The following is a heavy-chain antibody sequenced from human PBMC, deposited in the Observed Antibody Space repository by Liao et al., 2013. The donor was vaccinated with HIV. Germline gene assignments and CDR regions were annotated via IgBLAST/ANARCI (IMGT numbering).Heavy chain of an antibody. CDR3: ARLTGDDAFDI. J-gene: IGHJ3*02. Sequence: QVQLQESGPGLVKSSETLSLSCSVSGVSINDYYWSWIRQPAGKGLEWIGRIGLVFGTETTNYNASLKSRVTMSVDTSNDQLSLKLHSVTAADTAMYYCARLTGDDAFDIWGQGTMVTVSS. V-gene: IGHV4-4*07. CDR2: IGLVFGTETT. D-gene: IGHD7-27*01. CDR1: GVSINDYY.